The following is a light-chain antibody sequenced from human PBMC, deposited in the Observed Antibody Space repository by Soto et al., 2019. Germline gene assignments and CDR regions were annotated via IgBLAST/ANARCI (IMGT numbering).Light chain of an antibody. CDR3: QSYDSSLSVV. V-gene: IGLV1-40*01. Sequence: QPVLTQPPSVSGAPGQRVTISCTGSSSNIGAGYDVHWYQQLPGTAPQLLIYSNSKRPSGVPDRFSGSKSGTSASLAITGLQAEDEADYYCQSYDSSLSVVFGGGTKVTVL. CDR2: SNS. CDR1: SSNIGAGYD. J-gene: IGLJ2*01.